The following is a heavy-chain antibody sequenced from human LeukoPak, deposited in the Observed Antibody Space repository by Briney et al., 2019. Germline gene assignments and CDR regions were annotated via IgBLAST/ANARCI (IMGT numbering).Heavy chain of an antibody. V-gene: IGHV3-7*01. J-gene: IGHJ4*02. CDR2: VNQDGSEE. CDR3: ARDRVGLVPGITRY. D-gene: IGHD1-7*01. Sequence: GGSLRLSCAASGFTFSHYYVTWVRQAPGKGLEWVANVNQDGSEEYYVDSVKGRFTISRDNAKDSLYLHMNSLRAEDTGVYYCARDRVGLVPGITRYWGQGTLVTVSS. CDR1: GFTFSHYY.